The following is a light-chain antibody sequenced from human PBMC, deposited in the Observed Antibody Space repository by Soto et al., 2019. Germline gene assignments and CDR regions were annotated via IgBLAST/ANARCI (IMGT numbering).Light chain of an antibody. CDR1: NSNIGSHT. CDR2: SNN. CDR3: AAWDDSLNGFYV. V-gene: IGLV1-44*01. J-gene: IGLJ1*01. Sequence: HSVLTQPPSASGPPGQRVTMSCSGGNSNIGSHTVNWYQHLPGTAPTLLIFSNNQRHSGVPARFSGSKSGTSASLAISALQSGDQSVYYCAAWDDSLNGFYVFGTGTKVTVL.